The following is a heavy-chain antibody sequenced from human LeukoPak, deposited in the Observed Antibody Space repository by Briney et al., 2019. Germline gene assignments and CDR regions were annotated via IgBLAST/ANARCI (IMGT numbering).Heavy chain of an antibody. Sequence: PGGSLRLSCAASGFTFNTYAMSWVRQAPWERLQWVSGISDSGGNTYYADSVRGRFTISRDNSKNTLYLQMNSLRAADTAVYYCARHRSSWLIDYWGQGTLVTVSS. CDR2: ISDSGGNT. D-gene: IGHD6-6*01. J-gene: IGHJ4*02. CDR1: GFTFNTYA. V-gene: IGHV3-23*01. CDR3: ARHRSSWLIDY.